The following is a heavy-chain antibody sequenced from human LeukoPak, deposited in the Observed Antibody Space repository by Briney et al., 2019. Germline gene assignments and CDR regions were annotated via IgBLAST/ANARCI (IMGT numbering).Heavy chain of an antibody. CDR2: ISTSGNTI. CDR3: ARVTGEGYCRSTRCSPPDY. V-gene: IGHV3-11*04. CDR1: GFTFSDYY. J-gene: IGHJ4*02. Sequence: TGGSLRLSCAASGFTFSDYYMSWIRQAPGKGLEWISYISTSGNTIYYADSVKGRFTISRDNAKNSLYLQMNSLRAEDTAVYYCARVTGEGYCRSTRCSPPDYWGQGSLVTVSS. D-gene: IGHD2-2*01.